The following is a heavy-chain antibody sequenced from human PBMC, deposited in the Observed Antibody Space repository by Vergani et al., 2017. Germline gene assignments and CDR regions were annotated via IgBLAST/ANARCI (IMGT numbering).Heavy chain of an antibody. J-gene: IGHJ3*01. CDR3: ASGGHGSENGGALQL. V-gene: IGHV5-51*03. CDR1: GYSITNYW. Sequence: EVQLVQSGAEVKKPGESLKISCQGSGYSITNYWIAWVRQRPGKGLEWMGIIYAGDSDVRYSLPFQGQVTMSVDKSLSTAYLQWSSLKASDTATYYCASGGHGSENGGALQLWGQGTNITVSS. D-gene: IGHD3-10*01. CDR2: IYAGDSDV.